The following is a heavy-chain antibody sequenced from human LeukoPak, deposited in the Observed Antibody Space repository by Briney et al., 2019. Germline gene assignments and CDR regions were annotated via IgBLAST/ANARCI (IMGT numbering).Heavy chain of an antibody. D-gene: IGHD2-21*02. CDR2: VWFDGSST. J-gene: IGHJ4*01. CDR3: ARDSAPYCGGDCYFDY. V-gene: IGHV3-33*01. CDR1: GFTFSRFG. Sequence: PGGSLRLSCAASGFTFSRFGMHWVRQAPGKGLEWEAVVWFDGSSTYYADSVKGRFTISRENSKHMLYLQMNSLRVEDTGVYFCARDSAPYCGGDCYFDYWGHGTLVTVS.